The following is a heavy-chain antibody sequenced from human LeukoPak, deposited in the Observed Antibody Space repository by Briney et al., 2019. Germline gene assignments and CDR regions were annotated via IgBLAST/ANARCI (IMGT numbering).Heavy chain of an antibody. Sequence: PGGSLRLSCAASGFTFSSYSMNWVRQAPGKGLEWVSSISSSSSYIYYADSVKGRFTISRDNSKNTLYLQMNSLRAEDTAVYYCAKSTKNTYYYGSGISDYWGQGTLVTVSS. CDR3: AKSTKNTYYYGSGISDY. V-gene: IGHV3-21*04. CDR1: GFTFSSYS. J-gene: IGHJ4*02. CDR2: ISSSSSYI. D-gene: IGHD3-10*01.